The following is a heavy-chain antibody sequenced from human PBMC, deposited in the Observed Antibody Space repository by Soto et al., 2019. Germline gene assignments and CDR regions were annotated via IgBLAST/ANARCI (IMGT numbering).Heavy chain of an antibody. CDR2: INSDGSST. D-gene: IGHD3-10*01. CDR3: AIYDGDVWVYHFYGMDV. Sequence: EVQLVESGGGLVQPGGSLRLSCAASGFTFSSYWMHWVRQAPGKGLVWVSRINSDGSSTSYADSVKGRSTISKDNAKNTLYLQMNSLRAEDTDVYYCAIYDGDVWVYHFYGMDVWGQGTTVTVSS. CDR1: GFTFSSYW. J-gene: IGHJ6*02. V-gene: IGHV3-74*01.